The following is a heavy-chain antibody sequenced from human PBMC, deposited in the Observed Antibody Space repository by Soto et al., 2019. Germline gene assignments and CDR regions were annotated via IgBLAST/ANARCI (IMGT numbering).Heavy chain of an antibody. Sequence: QITLKESGPTLVKPTQTLTLTCTFSGFSLSTSGVGVGWIRQPPGKALEWLALIYWNDDKRYSPSLKSRLTITKDTSKNQVVLTMTNKDPVDTATYYCAHRQQLPFSYNWFDPWGQGTLVTVSS. V-gene: IGHV2-5*01. CDR1: GFSLSTSGVG. J-gene: IGHJ5*02. D-gene: IGHD6-13*01. CDR3: AHRQQLPFSYNWFDP. CDR2: IYWNDDK.